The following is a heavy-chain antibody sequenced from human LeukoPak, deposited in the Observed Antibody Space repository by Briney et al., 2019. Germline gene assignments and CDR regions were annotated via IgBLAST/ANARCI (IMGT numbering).Heavy chain of an antibody. J-gene: IGHJ5*02. D-gene: IGHD3-16*01. V-gene: IGHV4-39*01. CDR1: GASITNDTYY. CDR2: ISYSGST. Sequence: SETLSLTCSVSGASITNDTYYWGWFRQPPGKRLEWVGSISYSGSTYYNPSLKSRLTIFVDTSKNQFSLRLNSVTAADTALYYCAKRKGVWGNYFDPWGQGILVTVSS. CDR3: AKRKGVWGNYFDP.